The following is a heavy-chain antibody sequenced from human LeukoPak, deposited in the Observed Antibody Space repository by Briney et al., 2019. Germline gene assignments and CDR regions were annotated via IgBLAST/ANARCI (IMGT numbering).Heavy chain of an antibody. Sequence: PSETLSLTCGVSGGSLSSTNWWTWIRQLPGKGLEWIQEVHLDGRTNFNPSLKSRLTMSVDLSENHVSLKLTSVTAADTAVYYCAREGGFYRPLDYSGQGTLVTVSS. CDR1: GGSLSSTNW. D-gene: IGHD6-25*01. J-gene: IGHJ4*02. CDR2: VHLDGRT. CDR3: AREGGFYRPLDY. V-gene: IGHV4-4*02.